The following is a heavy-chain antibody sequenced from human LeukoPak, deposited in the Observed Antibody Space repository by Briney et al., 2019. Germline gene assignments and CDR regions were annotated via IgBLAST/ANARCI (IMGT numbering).Heavy chain of an antibody. Sequence: GASVKVSCKASGYTFTGYYMHWMRQAPGQGLEWMGWINPNSGGTNYAQKFQGRVTMTRETSIRTAYMELSRLGSDDTAGYFWARVRYCSGGSCWPVLRYWGQGTLVTVSS. CDR3: ARVRYCSGGSCWPVLRY. J-gene: IGHJ4*02. D-gene: IGHD2-15*01. CDR2: INPNSGGT. CDR1: GYTFTGYY. V-gene: IGHV1-2*02.